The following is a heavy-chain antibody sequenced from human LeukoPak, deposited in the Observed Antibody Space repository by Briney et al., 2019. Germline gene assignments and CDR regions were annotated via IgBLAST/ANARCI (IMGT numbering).Heavy chain of an antibody. CDR3: ATTRRDCSSTSCHYSFDY. J-gene: IGHJ4*02. CDR1: GYTFTGYY. V-gene: IGHV1-2*02. Sequence: ASVKVSCKASGYTFTGYYMHWVRQAPGQGLEWMGWINPNSGGTNYAQKFQGRVTMTRDTSISTAYMELSRLRSDDTAVYYCATTRRDCSSTSCHYSFDYWGQGTLVTVSS. CDR2: INPNSGGT. D-gene: IGHD2-2*01.